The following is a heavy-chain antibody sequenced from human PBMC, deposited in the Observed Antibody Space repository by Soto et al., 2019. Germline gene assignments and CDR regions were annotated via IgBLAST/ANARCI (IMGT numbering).Heavy chain of an antibody. J-gene: IGHJ4*02. D-gene: IGHD3-10*01. V-gene: IGHV4-39*01. CDR2: IYYSGST. CDR3: ASLDTMVRGVISY. Sequence: SETLSLTCTVSGGSISSSSYYWGWIRQPPGKGLEWIGSIYYSGSTYYNPSLKSRVTISVDTSKNQFSLKLSSVTAADTAVYYCASLDTMVRGVISYWGQGTLVTVSS. CDR1: GGSISSSSYY.